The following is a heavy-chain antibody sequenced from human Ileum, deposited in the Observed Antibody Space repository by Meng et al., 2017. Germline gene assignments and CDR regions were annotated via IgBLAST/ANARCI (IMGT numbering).Heavy chain of an antibody. CDR2: INADSGKP. CDR3: ARDFERDGHYIIDY. V-gene: IGHV7-4-1*02. J-gene: IGHJ4*02. D-gene: IGHD5-24*01. Sequence: HVQLVQFGSELKKPGASVKISCKTSGYAFPRYDLNWVRQAPGQGLEWMGRINADSGKPTYAQGFTGRFVFSLDPSASTAFLQINRLKAEDTALYYCARDFERDGHYIIDYWGQGTLVTVSS. CDR1: GYAFPRYD.